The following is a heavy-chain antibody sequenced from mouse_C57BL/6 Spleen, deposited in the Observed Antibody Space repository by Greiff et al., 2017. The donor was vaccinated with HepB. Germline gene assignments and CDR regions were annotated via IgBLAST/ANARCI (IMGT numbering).Heavy chain of an antibody. CDR2: INPNNGGT. D-gene: IGHD2-1*01. Sequence: EVQLQQSGPELVKPGASVKISCKASGYTFTDYYMNWVKQSHGKSLEWIGDINPNNGGTSYNQKFKGKATLTVDKSSSTAYMELRSLTSEDSAVYYWARDYGNYEPYWYFDVWGTGTTVTVSS. J-gene: IGHJ1*03. CDR1: GYTFTDYY. V-gene: IGHV1-26*01. CDR3: ARDYGNYEPYWYFDV.